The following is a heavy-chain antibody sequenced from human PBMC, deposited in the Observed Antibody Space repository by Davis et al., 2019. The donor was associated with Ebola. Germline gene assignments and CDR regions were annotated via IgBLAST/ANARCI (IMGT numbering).Heavy chain of an antibody. CDR1: GHTSTNYW. V-gene: IGHV5-51*01. D-gene: IGHD2-8*01. CDR2: IYPGDSNV. Sequence: GESLKISCKVSGHTSTNYWIGWVRQMPGKGLEWLGIIYPGDSNVKYSPSFEGQVTISVDKSINTAYLQWSSLKASDTAVYYCARQMGSLTSAWGQGTTVTVSS. J-gene: IGHJ6*02. CDR3: ARQMGSLTSA.